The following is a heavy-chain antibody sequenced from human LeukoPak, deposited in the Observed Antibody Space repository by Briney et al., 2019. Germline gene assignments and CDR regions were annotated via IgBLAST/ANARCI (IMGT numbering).Heavy chain of an antibody. Sequence: GGSLRLSCAASGFTFHTYTVSWVRQAPGKGLEWVSFISSSSSHIYYAESLKGRFTISRDNAKNSLYLQMNSLRAEDTAVYYCARDGGSYYMDVWGKGTTVTVSS. CDR2: ISSSSSHI. D-gene: IGHD2-15*01. V-gene: IGHV3-21*01. CDR1: GFTFHTYT. J-gene: IGHJ6*04. CDR3: ARDGGSYYMDV.